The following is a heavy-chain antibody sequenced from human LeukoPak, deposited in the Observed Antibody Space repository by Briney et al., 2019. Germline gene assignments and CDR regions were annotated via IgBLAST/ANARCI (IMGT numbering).Heavy chain of an antibody. CDR2: IIPIFGTG. CDR3: ASRYCSGGSCFSRDYYYYYMDV. CDR1: GGTFRNYG. Sequence: ASVKVSCKTSGGTFRNYGFTCVRQAPGQGLEWMGGIIPIFGTGKYAQKFQGRVTVIADEFTSTAYMELSSLRSEDTAVYYCASRYCSGGSCFSRDYYYYYMDVWGKGTTVTVSS. J-gene: IGHJ6*03. V-gene: IGHV1-69*13. D-gene: IGHD2-15*01.